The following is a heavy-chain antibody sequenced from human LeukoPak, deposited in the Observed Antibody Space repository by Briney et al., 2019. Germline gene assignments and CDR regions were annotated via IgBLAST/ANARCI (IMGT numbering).Heavy chain of an antibody. V-gene: IGHV3-73*01. CDR1: GFTFSGSA. D-gene: IGHD1-26*01. J-gene: IGHJ3*02. Sequence: PGGSLRLSCAASGFTFSGSAMHWVRQASGKGLEWVGRIRSKANSYATAHAASVKGRFTISRDDSKNTAYLQMNSLKTEDTAVYYCTRLVIRSGSYPPFDIWGQGTMVTVSS. CDR2: IRSKANSYAT. CDR3: TRLVIRSGSYPPFDI.